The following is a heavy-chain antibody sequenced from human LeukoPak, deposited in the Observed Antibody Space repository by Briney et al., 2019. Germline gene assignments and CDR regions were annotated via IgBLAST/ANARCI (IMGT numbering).Heavy chain of an antibody. Sequence: SETLSLTCTVSGGSISSYYWSWIRQPPGKGLEWIGEINHSGSTNYNPSLKSRVTISVDTSKNQFSLKLSSVTAADTAVYYCAREYGSGRPYYFDYWGQGTLVTVSS. D-gene: IGHD3-10*01. CDR3: AREYGSGRPYYFDY. CDR1: GGSISSYY. CDR2: INHSGST. J-gene: IGHJ4*02. V-gene: IGHV4-34*01.